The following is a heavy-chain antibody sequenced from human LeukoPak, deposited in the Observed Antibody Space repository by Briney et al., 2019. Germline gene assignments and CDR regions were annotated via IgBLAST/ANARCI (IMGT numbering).Heavy chain of an antibody. Sequence: ASVKVSCKASGYTFTGYYMHWVRQAPGQGLEWMGWINPNSGGTNYAQKFQGRVTMTRDTSISTAYMELSRLRSDDTAVYYCAREGGLLWFGETQNWLDPWGQGTLVTVSS. J-gene: IGHJ5*02. D-gene: IGHD3-10*01. V-gene: IGHV1-2*02. CDR1: GYTFTGYY. CDR2: INPNSGGT. CDR3: AREGGLLWFGETQNWLDP.